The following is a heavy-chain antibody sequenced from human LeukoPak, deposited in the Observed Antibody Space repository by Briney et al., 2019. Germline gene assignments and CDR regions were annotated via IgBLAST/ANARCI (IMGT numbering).Heavy chain of an antibody. CDR3: ARDPDYEEAYYFDY. CDR2: ISYDGSNK. V-gene: IGHV3-30-3*01. J-gene: IGHJ4*02. CDR1: GFTFSSYA. D-gene: IGHD4-17*01. Sequence: GGSLRLSCAASGFTFSSYAMHWVRQAPGKGLEWVAVISYDGSNKYYADSVKGRFTISRDNSKNTLYLQMNSLRAEDTAVYYCARDPDYEEAYYFDYWGQGTLVTVSS.